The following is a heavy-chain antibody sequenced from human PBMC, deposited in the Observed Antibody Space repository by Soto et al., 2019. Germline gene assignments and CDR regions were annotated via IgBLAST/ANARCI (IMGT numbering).Heavy chain of an antibody. CDR2: ISGSGGST. D-gene: IGHD5-12*01. CDR3: AKEWRDGYNSYYFDY. CDR1: GFTFSSYA. Sequence: EVQLLESGGGLVQPGGSLRLSCAASGFTFSSYAMSWVRQAPGKGLEWVSAISGSGGSTYYADSVKGRFTISRDNSKNTLYLLMNCLRAEDTAVYYCAKEWRDGYNSYYFDYWGQGTLVTVSS. J-gene: IGHJ4*02. V-gene: IGHV3-23*01.